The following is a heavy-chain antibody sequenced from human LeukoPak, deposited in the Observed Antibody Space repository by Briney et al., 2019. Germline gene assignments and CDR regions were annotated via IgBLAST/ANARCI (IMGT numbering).Heavy chain of an antibody. J-gene: IGHJ4*02. CDR1: GLTFTNHG. CDR3: ARDRGKDYFGD. V-gene: IGHV3-33*01. D-gene: IGHD4-23*01. CDR2: VRNDGFDT. Sequence: PATSLRLSCVTSGLTFTNHGFHWLRQAAGKGLEWVAFVRNDGFDTYHSNSVKGRFSISRDDSRNTVYLQMNSLTAEDTALYYCARDRGKDYFGDWGQGTQVTVSS.